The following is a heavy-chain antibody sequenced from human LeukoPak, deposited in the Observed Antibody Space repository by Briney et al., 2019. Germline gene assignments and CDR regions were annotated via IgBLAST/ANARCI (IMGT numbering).Heavy chain of an antibody. CDR2: TYYRSTWYN. D-gene: IGHD2-2*01. V-gene: IGHV6-1*01. CDR3: ARRLTQYDCFDP. J-gene: IGHJ5*02. Sequence: SQTLSLTCAISGDSVSSNSVTWNWTRQSPSRGLEWLGRTYYRSTWYNDYAVSVRGRITVNPDTSKNQFSLHLNSVTPEDTAVYYCARRLTQYDCFDPWGQGILVTVSS. CDR1: GDSVSSNSVT.